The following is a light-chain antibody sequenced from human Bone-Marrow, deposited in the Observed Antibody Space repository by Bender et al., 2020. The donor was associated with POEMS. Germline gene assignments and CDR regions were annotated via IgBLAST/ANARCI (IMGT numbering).Light chain of an antibody. CDR1: SSNIGAGYG. V-gene: IGLV1-40*01. CDR3: QTFDSSLSAYV. Sequence: QSVLTQPPSVSGAPGQRVTISCTGSSSNIGAGYGVNWYQQLPGTAPKLLIHNDNSRPSGVPDRFSGSKSGTSASLAITGLKIEDEADYYCQTFDSSLSAYVFGTGAKVTVL. J-gene: IGLJ1*01. CDR2: NDN.